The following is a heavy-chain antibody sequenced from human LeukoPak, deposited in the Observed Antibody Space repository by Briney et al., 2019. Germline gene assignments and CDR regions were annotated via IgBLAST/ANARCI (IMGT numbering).Heavy chain of an antibody. J-gene: IGHJ6*03. Sequence: SETLSLTCTVSGGSISSSSYYWGWIRQPPGKGLEWIGSIYYSGSTYYNPSLKSRVTISVDTSKNQFSLKLSSVTAADTAVYYCARERRFLEYYYYYYMDVWGKGTTVTVSS. D-gene: IGHD3-3*01. CDR2: IYYSGST. V-gene: IGHV4-39*07. CDR3: ARERRFLEYYYYYYMDV. CDR1: GGSISSSSYY.